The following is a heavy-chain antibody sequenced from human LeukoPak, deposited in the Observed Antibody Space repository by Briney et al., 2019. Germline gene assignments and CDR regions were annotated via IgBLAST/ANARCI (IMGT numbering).Heavy chain of an antibody. Sequence: SETLSLTCTVSGGSISSSSYYWGWIRQPPGKGLEWIGYIYNTGNTNNNPSLKSRVTISVDTSKNHFSLKLSSVTAADTAVYYCARETPHGSGSYPFDYWGQGILVTVSS. D-gene: IGHD3-10*01. CDR3: ARETPHGSGSYPFDY. CDR1: GGSISSSSYY. V-gene: IGHV4-61*03. CDR2: IYNTGNT. J-gene: IGHJ4*02.